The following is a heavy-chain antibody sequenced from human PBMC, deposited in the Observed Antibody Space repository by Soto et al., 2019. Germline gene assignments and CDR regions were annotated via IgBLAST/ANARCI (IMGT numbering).Heavy chain of an antibody. V-gene: IGHV6-1*01. D-gene: IGHD6-19*01. J-gene: IGHJ4*02. CDR2: TYYRSNWRH. Sequence: SQTLSLTCAISGDSVSSNTAAWNWIRPSPSRGLEWLGRTYYRSNWRHDYAVSVKSRITVNPDTSKNHFSLQLNSVTPDDTAVYYCERGVAGSGFDLWGPGTMVTVSS. CDR1: GDSVSSNTAA. CDR3: ERGVAGSGFDL.